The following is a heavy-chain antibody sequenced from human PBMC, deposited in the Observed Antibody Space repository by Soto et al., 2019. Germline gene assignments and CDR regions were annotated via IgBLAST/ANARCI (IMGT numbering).Heavy chain of an antibody. CDR1: GGPISSGGYY. CDR2: IYYSGST. Sequence: SETLSLTCTVSGGPISSGGYYWSWISQHPGKGLEWIGYIYYSGSTYYNPSLKSRVTISVDTSKNQFSLKLSSVTAADTAVYYCASVAYYDSNNWFDPWGQGTLVTVSS. J-gene: IGHJ5*02. CDR3: ASVAYYDSNNWFDP. D-gene: IGHD3-22*01. V-gene: IGHV4-31*03.